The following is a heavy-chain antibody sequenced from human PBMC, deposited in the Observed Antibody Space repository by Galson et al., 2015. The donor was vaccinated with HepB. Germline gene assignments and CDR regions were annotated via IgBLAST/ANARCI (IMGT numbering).Heavy chain of an antibody. J-gene: IGHJ4*02. D-gene: IGHD6-13*01. CDR1: GYTFTGYY. CDR3: AREFYRLAAGPDY. CDR2: INPNSGGT. Sequence: SVKVSCKASGYTFTGYYMHWVRQAPGQGLEWMGWINPNSGGTNYAQKFQGRVTMTRDTSISTAYMELSRLRSDDTAVYYCAREFYRLAAGPDYWGQGTLVTVSS. V-gene: IGHV1-2*02.